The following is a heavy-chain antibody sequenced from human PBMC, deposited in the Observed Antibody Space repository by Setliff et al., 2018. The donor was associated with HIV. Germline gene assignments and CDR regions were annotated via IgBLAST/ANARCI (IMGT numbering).Heavy chain of an antibody. Sequence: GASVKVSCKASGYTFSQYALHWVRQAPGQRLVWMGWINTGNENTRYSQKFQGRVSIIRDTSANTAYMELTNLRSDDSAIYYCARVSGGRPGNYYYAMDVWGQGTTVTVS. J-gene: IGHJ6*02. CDR3: ARVSGGRPGNYYYAMDV. CDR1: GYTFSQYA. CDR2: INTGNENT. D-gene: IGHD1-26*01. V-gene: IGHV1-3*04.